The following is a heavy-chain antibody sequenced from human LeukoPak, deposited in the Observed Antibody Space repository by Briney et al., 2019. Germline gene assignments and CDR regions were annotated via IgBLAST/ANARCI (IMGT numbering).Heavy chain of an antibody. CDR3: ARSFYYYDSSGYYYVEVGAFDY. J-gene: IGHJ4*02. D-gene: IGHD3-22*01. Sequence: KSGGSLRLSCAASGFTFSSYSMNWVRQAPGKGLEWVSSISSSSSYIYYADSVKGRFTISRDNAKNSLYLQMNSLRAEDTAVYYCARSFYYYDSSGYYYVEVGAFDYWGQGTLVTVSS. V-gene: IGHV3-21*01. CDR1: GFTFSSYS. CDR2: ISSSSSYI.